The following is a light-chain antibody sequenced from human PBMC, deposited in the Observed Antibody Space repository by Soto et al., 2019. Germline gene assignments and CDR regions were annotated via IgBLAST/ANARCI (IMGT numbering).Light chain of an antibody. J-gene: IGKJ1*01. CDR1: QSLVYSDGDTY. Sequence: DVVMTQSPLSLPVTLGQPASISCRSSQSLVYSDGDTYLSWFQQRPGQPPRRLIYRVSNRDSGVPDRFSGSGSGTDFTLKISRVEAEDVGVYYCLQGTHWPPTFGQGTKVEIK. CDR3: LQGTHWPPT. V-gene: IGKV2-30*01. CDR2: RVS.